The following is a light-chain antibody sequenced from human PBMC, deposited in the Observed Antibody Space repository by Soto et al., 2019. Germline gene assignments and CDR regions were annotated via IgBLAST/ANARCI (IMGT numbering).Light chain of an antibody. CDR2: GAS. Sequence: DIQMPQSTSTLSAFVGDRVTISCRASRHISSWMAWYQQKPGKAPKLLIYGASNLESGVPSRFSGSGSGTEFTLTINSLEPEDFAVYYCQQRNVWPPITFGQGTRLEI. V-gene: IGKV1-5*01. CDR1: RHISSW. J-gene: IGKJ5*01. CDR3: QQRNVWPPIT.